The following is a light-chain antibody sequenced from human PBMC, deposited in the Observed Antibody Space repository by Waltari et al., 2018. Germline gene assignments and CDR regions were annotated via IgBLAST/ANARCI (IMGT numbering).Light chain of an antibody. Sequence: DIKMTHSPSSPSASVADRVTIPCRASQSVTGYLNGYQQKTGKAPKLLIYEASRLHSGVPSRFSGSQSWTDFTLTNSFLKPEDFATYYCPQSDTKPIAFGQGKRLEIK. V-gene: IGKV1-39*01. CDR3: PQSDTKPIA. CDR1: QSVTGY. CDR2: EAS. J-gene: IGKJ5*01.